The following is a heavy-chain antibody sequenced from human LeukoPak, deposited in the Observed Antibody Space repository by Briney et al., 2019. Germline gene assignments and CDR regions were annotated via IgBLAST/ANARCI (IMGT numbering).Heavy chain of an antibody. V-gene: IGHV4-59*08. J-gene: IGHJ6*02. CDR1: GGSISSYY. Sequence: TPSETLPLTCTVSGGSISSYYWSWIRQPPGKGLEWIGYIYYSGSTNYNPSLKSRVTISVDTSKNQFSLKLSSVTAADTAVYYCARLGYYYGSGSYYYYYGMDVWGQGTTVTVSS. CDR3: ARLGYYYGSGSYYYYYGMDV. CDR2: IYYSGST. D-gene: IGHD3-10*01.